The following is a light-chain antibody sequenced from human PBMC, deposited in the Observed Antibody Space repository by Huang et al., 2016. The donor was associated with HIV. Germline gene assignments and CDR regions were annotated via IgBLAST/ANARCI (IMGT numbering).Light chain of an antibody. CDR3: QQTFNTPPIT. CDR2: AAA. Sequence: DIQMTQSPSSLSASVGDTVTIACRASQTINRYLNWYQQKPGEAPRLLIYAAATQQSGVPARFSGSGSGTDFTLTITSLEPEDFATYYCQQTFNTPPITFGQGTRLDIK. J-gene: IGKJ5*01. CDR1: QTINRY. V-gene: IGKV1-39*01.